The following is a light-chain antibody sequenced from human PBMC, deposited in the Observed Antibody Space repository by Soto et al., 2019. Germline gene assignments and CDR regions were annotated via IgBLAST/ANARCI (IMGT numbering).Light chain of an antibody. CDR2: AAS. CDR3: QQLTSYPRT. V-gene: IGKV1-9*01. Sequence: IQLTHSPYFLSASVGDRVRITCRASQGISCYIAWYQQKPGKAPKLLIYAASTLQSGDPSRFSGSGSGTDFTLTISILQPEDFATYYCQQLTSYPRTFGPGTKVDIK. J-gene: IGKJ3*01. CDR1: QGISCY.